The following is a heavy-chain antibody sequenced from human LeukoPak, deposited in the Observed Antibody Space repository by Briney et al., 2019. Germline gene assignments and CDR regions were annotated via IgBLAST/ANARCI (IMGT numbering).Heavy chain of an antibody. CDR2: IYHSGST. CDR1: GYSISSGYY. J-gene: IGHJ4*02. CDR3: ASLPLGD. V-gene: IGHV4-38-2*01. Sequence: PSETLSLTCDVSGYSISSGYYWGWSRPPPGKGLEWIGSIYHSGSTYYNPSLNSRVTISVDTSKNQFSLKLSSVTAADTAVYYCASLPLGDWGQGTLVTVSS.